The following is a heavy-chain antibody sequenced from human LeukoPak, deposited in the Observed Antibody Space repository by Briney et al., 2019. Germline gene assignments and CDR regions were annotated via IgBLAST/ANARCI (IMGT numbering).Heavy chain of an antibody. D-gene: IGHD5-18*01. Sequence: GASVKVSCKASGYTFTGYYMHWVRQAPGQGLEWMGWIDPNSGGTNYAQKFQCRVTMTRDTSISTAYMELSRLRSDDTAVYYCARWDDSYGYDYWGQGTLVTVSS. V-gene: IGHV1-2*02. CDR3: ARWDDSYGYDY. CDR2: IDPNSGGT. J-gene: IGHJ4*02. CDR1: GYTFTGYY.